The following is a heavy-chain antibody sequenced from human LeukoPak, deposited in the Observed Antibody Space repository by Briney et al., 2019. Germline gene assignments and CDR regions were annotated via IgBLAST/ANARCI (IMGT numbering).Heavy chain of an antibody. D-gene: IGHD4-17*01. V-gene: IGHV3-7*01. CDR1: GFTFNNYW. J-gene: IGHJ3*02. CDR2: IKQDGSAK. Sequence: PGGSLRLSCAASGFTFNNYWMSWVRQVPGKGLQWVANIKQDGSAKFYVDSVKGRFTISRDNTKNSLYLRMNSLRVEDTAVYYRARGDFSDYGDYVDAFDIWGQGTMVTVSS. CDR3: ARGDFSDYGDYVDAFDI.